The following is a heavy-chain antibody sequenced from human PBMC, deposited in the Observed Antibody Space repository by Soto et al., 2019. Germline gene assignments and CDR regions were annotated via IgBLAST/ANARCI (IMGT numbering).Heavy chain of an antibody. CDR2: IYYSGST. J-gene: IGHJ4*02. CDR3: ARAPEQWPHPFDY. CDR1: GGSVSSGSYY. Sequence: SETLSLTCTVSGGSVSSGSYYWSWIRQPPGKGLEWIGYIYYSGSTNYNPSLKSRVTISVDTSKNQFSLKLSSVTAADTAVYYCARAPEQWPHPFDYWGQGTLVTVSS. D-gene: IGHD6-19*01. V-gene: IGHV4-61*01.